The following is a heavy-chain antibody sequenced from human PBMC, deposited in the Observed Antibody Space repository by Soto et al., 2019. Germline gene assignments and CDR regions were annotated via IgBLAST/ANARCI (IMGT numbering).Heavy chain of an antibody. J-gene: IGHJ3*01. Sequence: QVQLLQSGAEVKKPGSSVKVSCKASGGTLSNYAISWVRQAPGQGLEWMGGIIPILGSANCAQKFQDRVTITADESTRTTYMELSSLRSEDAAVYFCASRERVDAFDVWGQGTMVTVSS. CDR3: ASRERVDAFDV. CDR1: GGTLSNYA. CDR2: IIPILGSA. V-gene: IGHV1-69*01. D-gene: IGHD1-26*01.